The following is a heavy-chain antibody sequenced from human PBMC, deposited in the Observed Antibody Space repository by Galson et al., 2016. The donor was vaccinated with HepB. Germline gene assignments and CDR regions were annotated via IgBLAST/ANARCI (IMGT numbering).Heavy chain of an antibody. V-gene: IGHV3-23*01. CDR1: GFTFSSYD. J-gene: IGHJ4*02. Sequence: SLRLSCAAYGFTFSSYDMSWVRQAPGKGLEWVSAIRGSGGSTFYADSVKGRFTISRDNSMNTLYLQMNSLRAEDTAVYYCAKIGQRTPHPDYWGQGTLVTVSS. CDR3: AKIGQRTPHPDY. CDR2: IRGSGGST.